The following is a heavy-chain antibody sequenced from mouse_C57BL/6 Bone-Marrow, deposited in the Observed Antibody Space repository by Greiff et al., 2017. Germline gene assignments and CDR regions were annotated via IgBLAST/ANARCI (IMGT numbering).Heavy chain of an antibody. CDR3: AIPRLYGSSFDV. CDR1: GYTFTSYG. V-gene: IGHV1-81*01. Sequence: VQLQESGAELARPGASVKLSCKASGYTFTSYGISWVKQRTGQGLEWIGEIYPRSGITYYNEKFKGKATLTADKSSSTAYMELRSLTSEDSAVYFCAIPRLYGSSFDVWGTGTTVTVSS. J-gene: IGHJ1*03. CDR2: IYPRSGIT. D-gene: IGHD1-1*01.